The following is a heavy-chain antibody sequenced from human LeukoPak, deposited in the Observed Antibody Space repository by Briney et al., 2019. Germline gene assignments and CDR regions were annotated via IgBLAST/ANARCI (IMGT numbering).Heavy chain of an antibody. D-gene: IGHD6-13*01. V-gene: IGHV3-30*02. CDR2: IRYDGTNK. CDR1: GFTFSSYG. J-gene: IGHJ4*02. CDR3: AKDESSNSPGALDY. Sequence: GGSLRLSCAASGFTFSSYGMHWVRQAPGKGLEWVAFIRYDGTNKYYADSVKGRFTISRDYSKNTLYLQMNSLRVEDTAVYYCAKDESSNSPGALDYWGQGTLVTVSS.